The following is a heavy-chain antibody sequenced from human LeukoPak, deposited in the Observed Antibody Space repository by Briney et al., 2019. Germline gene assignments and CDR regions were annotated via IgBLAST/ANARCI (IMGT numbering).Heavy chain of an antibody. CDR1: GGSIDSTNW. CDR3: ARSHDHLWGNYPDY. V-gene: IGHV4/OR15-8*01. J-gene: IGHJ4*02. Sequence: SETLSLTCDVSGGSIDSTNWWNWVRQPPGKGLEWIGEIHHDGRINYNPSLKSRVTLSVDKSKNQFSLRLNSVTAADTAAYYCARSHDHLWGNYPDYWGQGTLVTVSS. CDR2: IHHDGRI. D-gene: IGHD3-16*02.